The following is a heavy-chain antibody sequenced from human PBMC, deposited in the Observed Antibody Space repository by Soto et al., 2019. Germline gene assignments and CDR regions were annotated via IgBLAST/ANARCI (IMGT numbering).Heavy chain of an antibody. D-gene: IGHD3-10*01. CDR2: IYHSGST. J-gene: IGHJ5*02. V-gene: IGHV4-4*02. CDR1: GGSISSSNW. CDR3: ARDYMVRGVMRWFDP. Sequence: QVQLQESGPGLVKPSGTLSLTCAVSGGSISSSNWRSWVRQPPGKGLEWIGEIYHSGSTNYNPSLKSRVTISVDKSKNQFSLKLSSVTAADTSVYYCARDYMVRGVMRWFDPWGQGTLVTVSS.